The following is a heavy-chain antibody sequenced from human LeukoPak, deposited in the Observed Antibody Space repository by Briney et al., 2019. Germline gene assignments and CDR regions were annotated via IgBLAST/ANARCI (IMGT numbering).Heavy chain of an antibody. J-gene: IGHJ4*02. CDR1: GLNVSGDY. V-gene: IGHV3-53*04. CDR3: ANRMSF. D-gene: IGHD3-10*01. Sequence: GGSLRLSCAASGLNVSGDYMSWVRQAPGKGLEWVSLIYSGGDTYYADSVKGRFTIYRHNSKNTLYLQMSSLRTEDSAVYYCANRMSFGGPGTAVTVSS. CDR2: IYSGGDT.